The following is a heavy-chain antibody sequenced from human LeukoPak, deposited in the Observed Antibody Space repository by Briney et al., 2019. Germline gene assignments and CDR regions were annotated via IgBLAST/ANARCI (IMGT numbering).Heavy chain of an antibody. Sequence: GGSLRLSCAASGFTFSSYAMSWVRQAPGKGLEWVSAISGSGGSTYYADSVKGRFTISRDNSKNTLYLQMNSLRAEDTAVYYCAKAPPKPGSGSYYRLRALGYWGQETLVTVSS. CDR2: ISGSGGST. CDR3: AKAPPKPGSGSYYRLRALGY. D-gene: IGHD3-10*01. CDR1: GFTFSSYA. J-gene: IGHJ4*02. V-gene: IGHV3-23*01.